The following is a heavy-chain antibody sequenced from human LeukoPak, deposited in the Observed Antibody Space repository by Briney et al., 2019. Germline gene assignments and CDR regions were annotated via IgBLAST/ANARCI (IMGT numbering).Heavy chain of an antibody. CDR2: ISGSGGST. J-gene: IGHJ4*02. V-gene: IGHV3-23*01. CDR1: GFTFSSYA. D-gene: IGHD2-2*01. CDR3: AKERDIVVVPAAIDY. Sequence: GGSLRLSCAASGFTFSSYAMSWVRQAPGKGLEWVSAISGSGGSTYYADSVKGRFTISRDNSKNTLYLRMNSLRAEDTAVYYCAKERDIVVVPAAIDYWGQGTLVTVSS.